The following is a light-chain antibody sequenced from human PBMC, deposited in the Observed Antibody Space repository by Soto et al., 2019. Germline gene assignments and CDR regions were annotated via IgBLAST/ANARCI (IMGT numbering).Light chain of an antibody. V-gene: IGLV2-14*01. CDR2: DVS. Sequence: QSVLTQPASVSGSPGQSITISCTGTSSDVGGYNYVSWYQQHPGKAPKLMIYDVSSRPSGVSNRFSGSKSGNTASPTISGLQAEDEADYYCSSYTSSSTYVFGTGTKVTVL. J-gene: IGLJ1*01. CDR3: SSYTSSSTYV. CDR1: SSDVGGYNY.